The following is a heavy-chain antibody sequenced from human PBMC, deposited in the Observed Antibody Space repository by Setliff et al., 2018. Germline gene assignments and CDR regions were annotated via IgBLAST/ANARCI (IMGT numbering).Heavy chain of an antibody. CDR1: GFTFSSYA. J-gene: IGHJ4*02. V-gene: IGHV3-23*01. CDR3: AKVTNYYGSGSYLDY. CDR2: ISGSGVST. D-gene: IGHD3-10*01. Sequence: GESLKLSCAASGFTFSSYAMSWVRQAPGKGLEWVSAISGSGVSTYYADSVKGRFTISRDNSKNTLYLQMNSLRAEDAAVYYCAKVTNYYGSGSYLDYWGQGTLVTVS.